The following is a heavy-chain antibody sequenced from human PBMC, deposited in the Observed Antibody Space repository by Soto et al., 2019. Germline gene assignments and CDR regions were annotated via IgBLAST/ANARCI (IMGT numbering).Heavy chain of an antibody. CDR3: ARSDYGDYLSDYYYGMDV. J-gene: IGHJ6*02. D-gene: IGHD4-17*01. Sequence: GGSLRLSCAASGFTFSSYAMHWVRQAPGKGLEWVAVISYDGSNKYYADSVKGRFTISRDNSKNTLYLQMNSLRAEDTAVYYCARSDYGDYLSDYYYGMDVWGQGTTVTVSS. V-gene: IGHV3-30-3*01. CDR2: ISYDGSNK. CDR1: GFTFSSYA.